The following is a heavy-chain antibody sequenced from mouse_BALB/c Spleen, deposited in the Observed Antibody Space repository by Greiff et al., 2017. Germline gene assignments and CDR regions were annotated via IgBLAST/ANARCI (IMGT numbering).Heavy chain of an antibody. CDR2: ISYSGST. D-gene: IGHD2-2*01. V-gene: IGHV3-2*02. Sequence: EVKLQESGPGLVKPSQSLSLTCTVTGYSITSDYAWNWIRQFPGNKLEWMGYISYSGSTSYNPSLKSRISITRDTSKNQFFLQLNSVTTEDTATYYCARWLRRGMDYWGQGTSVTVSS. CDR3: ARWLRRGMDY. CDR1: GYSITSDYA. J-gene: IGHJ4*01.